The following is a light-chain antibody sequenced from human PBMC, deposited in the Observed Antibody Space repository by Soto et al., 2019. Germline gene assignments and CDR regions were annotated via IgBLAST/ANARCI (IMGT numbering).Light chain of an antibody. V-gene: IGKV1-33*01. CDR2: DAS. CDR3: QQSYSAS. J-gene: IGKJ1*01. Sequence: DIQMTQSPSSLSASVGDRVTITCQASQDISNYLNWYQQKPGKAPKLLIYDASNLETGVPSRFSGSGSGIDFTSTISSLQPEDIATYDCQQSYSASFGEGTKVDIX. CDR1: QDISNY.